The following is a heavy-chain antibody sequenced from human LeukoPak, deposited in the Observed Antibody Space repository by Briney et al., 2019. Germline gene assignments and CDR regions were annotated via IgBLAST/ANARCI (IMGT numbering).Heavy chain of an antibody. Sequence: GGSLRLSCAASGSTFSTYNMNWVRQAPGKGLEWVSYISDSSSSIYYADSVKGRFTVSRDNAKNSLYLQMNSLRAEDTAMYYCAKDRYCSGGSCYYDAFDIWGQGTMVTVSS. CDR2: ISDSSSSI. CDR3: AKDRYCSGGSCYYDAFDI. CDR1: GSTFSTYN. J-gene: IGHJ3*02. D-gene: IGHD2-15*01. V-gene: IGHV3-48*01.